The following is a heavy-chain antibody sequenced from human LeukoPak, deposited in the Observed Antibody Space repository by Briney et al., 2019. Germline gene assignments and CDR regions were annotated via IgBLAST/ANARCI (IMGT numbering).Heavy chain of an antibody. Sequence: GGSHRVSSPITAQAFTTLDTSSVCLALRKGLEWVSTITKSGGSTYFADAVKRRFTSSRDNSKDTLYLQMSSLRAEDTAVYYCSNVVGGYWGQGTLVTVSS. CDR1: AQAFTTLD. CDR3: SNVVGGY. V-gene: IGHV3-23*01. D-gene: IGHD2-21*01. J-gene: IGHJ4*02. CDR2: ITKSGGST.